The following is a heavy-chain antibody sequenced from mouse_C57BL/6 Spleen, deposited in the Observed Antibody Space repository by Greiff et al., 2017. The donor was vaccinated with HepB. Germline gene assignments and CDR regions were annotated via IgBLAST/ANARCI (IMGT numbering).Heavy chain of an antibody. J-gene: IGHJ3*01. V-gene: IGHV1-81*01. CDR1: GYTFTSYG. Sequence: VQLQQSGAELARPGASVKLSCKASGYTFTSYGISWVKQRTGQGLEWIGEIYPRSGNTYYNEKFKGKATLTAGKSSSTAYMELRSLTSEDSAVYFCAREDDGYYRGFAYWGQGTLVTVSA. CDR2: IYPRSGNT. CDR3: AREDDGYYRGFAY. D-gene: IGHD2-3*01.